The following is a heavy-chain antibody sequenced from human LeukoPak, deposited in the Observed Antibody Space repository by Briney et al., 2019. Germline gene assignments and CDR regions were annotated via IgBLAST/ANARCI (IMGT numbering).Heavy chain of an antibody. D-gene: IGHD3-3*01. Sequence: SETLSLTCTVSGGSISSSSYYWGWIRQPPGKGLEWIGSIYYSGSTYYNPSLKCRVTISVDTSKNQFSLKLSSVTAADTAVYYCARRGDFWSRNWYFDLWGRGTLVTVSS. CDR2: IYYSGST. V-gene: IGHV4-39*01. CDR3: ARRGDFWSRNWYFDL. CDR1: GGSISSSSYY. J-gene: IGHJ2*01.